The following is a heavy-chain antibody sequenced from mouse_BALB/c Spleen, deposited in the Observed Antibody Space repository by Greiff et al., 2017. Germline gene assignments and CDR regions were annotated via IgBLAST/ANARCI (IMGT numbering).Heavy chain of an antibody. CDR3: VRRGYYGSYAMDY. CDR2: IRSKSNNYAT. Sequence: EVQLVESGGGLVQPKGSLKLSCAASGFTFNTYAMNWVRQAPGKGLEWVARIRSKSNNYATYYADSVKDRFTISRDDSQSMLYLQMNNLKTEDTAMYYCVRRGYYGSYAMDYWGQGTSVTVSS. J-gene: IGHJ4*01. V-gene: IGHV10-1*02. CDR1: GFTFNTYA. D-gene: IGHD1-1*01.